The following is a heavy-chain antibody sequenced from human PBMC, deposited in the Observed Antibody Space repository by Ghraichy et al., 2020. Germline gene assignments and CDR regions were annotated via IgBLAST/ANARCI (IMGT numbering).Heavy chain of an antibody. Sequence: SETLSLTCTVSSGSMSYYYWSWIRQPPGKGLEWIGYISYSGSATYNPSLKRPVTISVDTSKNQFSLKLSSVTAADTAVYYCARTGGTNYVDWYFDLWGRGTLVTDSS. CDR2: ISYSGSA. CDR1: SGSMSYYY. D-gene: IGHD1-26*01. CDR3: ARTGGTNYVDWYFDL. V-gene: IGHV4-59*01. J-gene: IGHJ2*01.